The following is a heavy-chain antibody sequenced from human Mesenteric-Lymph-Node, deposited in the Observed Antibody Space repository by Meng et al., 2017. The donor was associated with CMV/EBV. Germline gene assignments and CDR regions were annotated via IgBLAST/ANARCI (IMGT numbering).Heavy chain of an antibody. Sequence: GSLRLSCTVSGGPVSSGSYYWSWIRQPPGKGLEWIGYIYYSGSTNYNPSLKSRVTISVDTSKNQFSLKLSSVTAADTAVYYCARDSLVVPAAPYYYYGMDVWGQGTTVTVSS. D-gene: IGHD2-2*01. CDR3: ARDSLVVPAAPYYYYGMDV. CDR1: GGPVSSGSYY. J-gene: IGHJ6*02. CDR2: IYYSGST. V-gene: IGHV4-61*01.